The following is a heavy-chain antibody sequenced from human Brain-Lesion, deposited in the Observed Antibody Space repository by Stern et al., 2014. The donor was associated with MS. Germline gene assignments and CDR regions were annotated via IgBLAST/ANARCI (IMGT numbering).Heavy chain of an antibody. Sequence: VQLVESGPGLVKPSETLSLTCTVSGGSISSSTYYWAWIRQPPGKGLEWIGNIYYSGFTYYNPSLKSRVTISVDMSKTQFSLKLSSATAADTAIYYCARHDSVPRPSQLYSARDRGPGYFDYWGQGTLVTVSS. CDR2: IYYSGFT. V-gene: IGHV4-39*01. D-gene: IGHD1-26*01. J-gene: IGHJ4*02. CDR3: ARHDSVPRPSQLYSARDRGPGYFDY. CDR1: GGSISSSTYY.